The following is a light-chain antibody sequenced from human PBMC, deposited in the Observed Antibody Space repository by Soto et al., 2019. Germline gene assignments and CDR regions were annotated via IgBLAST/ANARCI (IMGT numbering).Light chain of an antibody. CDR3: EQYGYEPLT. CDR1: QNIRSNY. V-gene: IGKV3-20*01. Sequence: EIVLTQSPGTLSLSQGQRATLSCSASQNIRSNYVAWYQQKPGQAPRLLIFGSSSTATGIPDRFSASGSGTDFTLTISRLEPEDVAVYYCEQYGYEPLTFGGGTKVEI. J-gene: IGKJ4*01. CDR2: GSS.